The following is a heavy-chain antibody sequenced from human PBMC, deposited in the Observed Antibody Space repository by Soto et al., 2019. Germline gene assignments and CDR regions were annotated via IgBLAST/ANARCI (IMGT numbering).Heavy chain of an antibody. D-gene: IGHD2-21*02. CDR2: ISSSGIST. J-gene: IGHJ2*01. Sequence: EVQLLESGGDLVQPGGSLRLSCAASGFTFRSYAMSWVRLSSGKGLEWVASISSSGISTNYADSVKGRFTISRDNSKNTMYVHMNSLRAEDTARYYCARDTSLYCGGDCYNFDLRGHGTLLTVSS. CDR1: GFTFRSYA. CDR3: ARDTSLYCGGDCYNFDL. V-gene: IGHV3-23*01.